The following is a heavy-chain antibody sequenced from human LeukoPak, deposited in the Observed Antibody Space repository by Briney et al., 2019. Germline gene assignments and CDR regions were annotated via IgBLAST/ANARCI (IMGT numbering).Heavy chain of an antibody. J-gene: IGHJ5*02. CDR1: GYSFTSYW. CDR2: IYPGDSDT. Sequence: GESLKISCKGSGYSFTSYWIGWVRQMPGKGLEWMGIIYPGDSDTRYSPSFQGQVTISADKSISTAYLQWSSLKASDTAMYYCARATDIVVVVAATPVRKINWFDPWGQGTLVTVSS. D-gene: IGHD2-15*01. V-gene: IGHV5-51*01. CDR3: ARATDIVVVVAATPVRKINWFDP.